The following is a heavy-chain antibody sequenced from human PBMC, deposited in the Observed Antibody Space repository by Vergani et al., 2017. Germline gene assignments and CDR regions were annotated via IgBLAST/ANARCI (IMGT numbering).Heavy chain of an antibody. CDR2: INHSGST. D-gene: IGHD3-10*01. Sequence: QVQLQQWGAGLLKPSETLSLTCAVYGGSFSGYYWSWIRQPPGKGLEWIGEINHSGSTNYNPSLKSRVTISVDTSKNQFSLKLSSVTAADTAVYYCARGYLGRGSGSYGHWGQGTLVTVS. J-gene: IGHJ4*02. V-gene: IGHV4-34*01. CDR1: GGSFSGYY. CDR3: ARGYLGRGSGSYGH.